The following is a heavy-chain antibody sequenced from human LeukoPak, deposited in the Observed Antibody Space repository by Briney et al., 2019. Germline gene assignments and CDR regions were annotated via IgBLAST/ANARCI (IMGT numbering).Heavy chain of an antibody. D-gene: IGHD2-2*02. CDR3: ARGSFCSSTSCYTYYFDY. CDR1: GYTFTSYG. Sequence: ASVKVSCKASGYTFTSYGISWVRQAPGQGLEWMGWIRAYNGNTNYAQKLQGRVTMTTDTSTSTAYMELRSLRSDDTAVYYCARGSFCSSTSCYTYYFDYWGQGTLVTVSS. V-gene: IGHV1-18*04. CDR2: IRAYNGNT. J-gene: IGHJ4*02.